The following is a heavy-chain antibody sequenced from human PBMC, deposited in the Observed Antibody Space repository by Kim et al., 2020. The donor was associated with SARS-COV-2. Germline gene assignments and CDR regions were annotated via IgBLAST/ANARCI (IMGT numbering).Heavy chain of an antibody. J-gene: IGHJ4*02. CDR2: INSDGSST. CDR3: ARAGVLWFGELFPFDY. CDR1: GFTFSSYW. V-gene: IGHV3-74*01. Sequence: WGSLRLSCAASGFTFSSYWMHWVRQAPGKGLVWVSRINSDGSSTSYADSVKGRFTISRDNAKNTLYLQMNSLRAEDTAVYYCARAGVLWFGELFPFDYWGQGTLVTVSS. D-gene: IGHD3-10*01.